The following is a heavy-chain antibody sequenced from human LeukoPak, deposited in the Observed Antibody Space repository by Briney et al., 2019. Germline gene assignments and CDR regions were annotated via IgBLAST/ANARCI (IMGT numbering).Heavy chain of an antibody. J-gene: IGHJ4*02. D-gene: IGHD2-21*02. CDR1: GFTVNKYE. CDR2: INGGATTT. CDR3: VRGRLLRSTKYFDY. V-gene: IGHV3-48*03. Sequence: GGSLRLSCAASGFTVNKYEIPWDRQAPGKGLEWISYINGGATTTNYADSVWGRFTISRDDAQNSVHLQMNSLRDEDTAVYYCVRGRLLRSTKYFDYWGQGALVTVSS.